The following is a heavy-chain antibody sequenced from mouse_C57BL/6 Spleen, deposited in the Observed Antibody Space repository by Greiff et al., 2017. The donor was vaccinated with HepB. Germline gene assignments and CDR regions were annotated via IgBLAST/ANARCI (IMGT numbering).Heavy chain of an antibody. Sequence: QLQQPGAELVMPGASVKLSCKASGYTFTSYWMHWVKQRPGQGLEWIGEIDPSDSYTNYNQKFKGKSTLTVDKSSSTAYMQLSSLTSEDSAVYYCASGNYFDYWGQGTTLTVSS. V-gene: IGHV1-69*01. D-gene: IGHD4-1*01. CDR2: IDPSDSYT. J-gene: IGHJ2*01. CDR1: GYTFTSYW. CDR3: ASGNYFDY.